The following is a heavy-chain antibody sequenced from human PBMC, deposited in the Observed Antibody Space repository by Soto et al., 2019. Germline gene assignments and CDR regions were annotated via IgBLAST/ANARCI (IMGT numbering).Heavy chain of an antibody. CDR1: GFTFSNAW. J-gene: IGHJ4*02. D-gene: IGHD4-17*01. CDR3: TLYAHDYGDYVLDY. Sequence: GGSLRLSCAASGFTFSNAWMNWVSQAPGKGLEWVGRIKSKTDGGTTDYAAPVKGRFTISRDDSKNTLYLQMNSLKTEDTAVYYCTLYAHDYGDYVLDYWGQGTLVTVSS. V-gene: IGHV3-15*07. CDR2: IKSKTDGGTT.